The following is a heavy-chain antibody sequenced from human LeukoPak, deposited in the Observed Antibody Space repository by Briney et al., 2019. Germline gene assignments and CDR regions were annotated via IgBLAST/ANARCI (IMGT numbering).Heavy chain of an antibody. J-gene: IGHJ3*02. CDR1: GYTFTSYD. CDR3: ASYSGSYFGYDAFDI. D-gene: IGHD1-26*01. Sequence: ASVKVSCKASGYTFTSYDINWVRQATGQGLEWMGWMNPNSGNTGYAQKFQGRVTMTRNTSISTAYMELSSLRSEDTAVYYCASYSGSYFGYDAFDIWGQETMVTVSS. CDR2: MNPNSGNT. V-gene: IGHV1-8*01.